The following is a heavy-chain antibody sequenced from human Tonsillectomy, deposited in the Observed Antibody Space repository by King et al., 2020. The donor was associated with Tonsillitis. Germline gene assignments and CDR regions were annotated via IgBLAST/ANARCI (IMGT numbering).Heavy chain of an antibody. D-gene: IGHD3-9*01. V-gene: IGHV3-23*04. J-gene: IGHJ4*02. CDR1: GFTFSSYA. CDR2: ISGRGGST. Sequence: VQLVESGGGLVQPGGSLRLSCAASGFTFSSYAMSWVRQAPGKGLEWVSAISGRGGSTYYADSVKGRFTISRDNSKNTLYLQMNSLRAEDTAVYYCATYYDILTGYDYWGQGTLVTVSS. CDR3: ATYYDILTGYDY.